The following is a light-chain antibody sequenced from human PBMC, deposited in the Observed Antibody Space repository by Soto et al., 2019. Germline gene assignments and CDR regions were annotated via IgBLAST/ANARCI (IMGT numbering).Light chain of an antibody. CDR3: QQSNSCPFT. CDR2: AAS. J-gene: IGKJ5*01. V-gene: IGKV1-12*02. Sequence: DIQMTQSPSSVSASVGDRVTITCRASQGISSWLAWYQQKPGKAPKLLIYAASTLQSGVPSRFSGSGTATDFTLTISSLQPEDFASYYDQQSNSCPFTFGQGTRLELK. CDR1: QGISSW.